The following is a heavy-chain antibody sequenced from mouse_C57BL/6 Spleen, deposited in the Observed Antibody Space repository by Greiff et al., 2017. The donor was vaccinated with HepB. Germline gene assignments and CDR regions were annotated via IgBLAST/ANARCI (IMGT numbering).Heavy chain of an antibody. CDR3: AKHYGSSYYAIDY. J-gene: IGHJ4*01. CDR2: IYPRSGNT. D-gene: IGHD1-1*01. Sequence: VQLQQSGAELARPGASVKLSCKASGYTFTSYGISWVKQRTGQGLEWIGEIYPRSGNTYYNEKFKGKATLTADKSSSTADMELLSLTSEDSAVYFCAKHYGSSYYAIDYWGQGTSVTVSS. V-gene: IGHV1-81*01. CDR1: GYTFTSYG.